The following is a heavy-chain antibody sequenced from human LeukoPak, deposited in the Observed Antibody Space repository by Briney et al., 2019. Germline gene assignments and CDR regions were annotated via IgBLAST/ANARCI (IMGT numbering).Heavy chain of an antibody. Sequence: SQTLSLTCTVSGGSISSGVYYWSWIRQHPGKGLEWIGYIYSSGRTYYNPSLKSRVTISVDMSKNQFSLKLSSVTAADTAVYYCARARGDYYDSSGYYSAFDYWGQGTLVTVSS. V-gene: IGHV4-31*03. CDR1: GGSISSGVYY. D-gene: IGHD3-22*01. J-gene: IGHJ4*02. CDR2: IYSSGRT. CDR3: ARARGDYYDSSGYYSAFDY.